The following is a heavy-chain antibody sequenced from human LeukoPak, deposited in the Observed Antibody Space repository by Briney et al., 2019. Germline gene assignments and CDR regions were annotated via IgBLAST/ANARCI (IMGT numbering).Heavy chain of an antibody. CDR1: GGSISSYY. V-gene: IGHV4-34*01. CDR3: ARGKPSDYDFWSGPRYYFDY. J-gene: IGHJ4*02. D-gene: IGHD3-3*01. Sequence: SETLSLTCTVSGGSISSYYWSWIRQPPGKGLEWIGEINHSGSTNYNPSLKSRVTISVDTSKNQFSLKLSSVTAADTAVYYCARGKPSDYDFWSGPRYYFDYWGQGTLVTVSS. CDR2: INHSGST.